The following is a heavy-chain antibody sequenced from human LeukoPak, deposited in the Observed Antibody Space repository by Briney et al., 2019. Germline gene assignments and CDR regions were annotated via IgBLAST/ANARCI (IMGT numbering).Heavy chain of an antibody. D-gene: IGHD6-13*01. CDR1: GFTFDDYA. V-gene: IGHV3-9*01. J-gene: IGHJ4*02. Sequence: PGGSLRLSCAASGFTFDDYAMHWVRQAPGKGLEWVSGISWNSGSIGYADSVKGRFTISRDNAKNSLYLQMNSLRAEDTALYYCAKVRSYSSSWNHFDYWGQGTLVTVSS. CDR2: ISWNSGSI. CDR3: AKVRSYSSSWNHFDY.